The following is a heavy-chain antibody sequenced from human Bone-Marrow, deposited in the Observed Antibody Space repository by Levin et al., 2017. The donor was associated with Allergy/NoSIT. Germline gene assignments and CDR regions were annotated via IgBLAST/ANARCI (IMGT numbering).Heavy chain of an antibody. Sequence: LSLTCAASGFTFSSSAMSWVRQAPGKGLEWVSGISGSGSSTFYVESVEGRFTISRDNSKNTLYLEMNSLRTEDTAVYFCAKDTVQLLYGAFDYWGQGTLVTVSS. CDR2: ISGSGSST. CDR1: GFTFSSSA. J-gene: IGHJ4*02. D-gene: IGHD2-2*02. CDR3: AKDTVQLLYGAFDY. V-gene: IGHV3-23*01.